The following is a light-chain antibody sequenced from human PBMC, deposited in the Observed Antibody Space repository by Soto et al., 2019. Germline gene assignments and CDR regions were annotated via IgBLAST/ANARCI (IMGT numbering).Light chain of an antibody. CDR1: SSNIGSNT. CDR3: AAWGDSLNGYV. J-gene: IGLJ1*01. Sequence: QSVLTQPPSASGTPGQRVTISSSGSSSNIGSNTVNWYQQLPGTAPKLLIYRNNKRPSGVPDRFSGSKSGTSASLAISGLQSEDEADYYCAAWGDSLNGYVFGTGTKLTVL. CDR2: RNN. V-gene: IGLV1-44*01.